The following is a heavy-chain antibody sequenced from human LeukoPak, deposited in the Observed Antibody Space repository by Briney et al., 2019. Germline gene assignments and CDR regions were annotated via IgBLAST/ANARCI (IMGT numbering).Heavy chain of an antibody. D-gene: IGHD3-22*01. CDR2: IYSGGST. CDR3: ARTAYYYDSSGPYFDY. CDR1: GFTVSSDY. Sequence: GGSLRLSCAASGFTVSSDYMSWVRQAPGKGLEWVSVIYSGGSTYYADSVKGRFTISRDNSKNTLYLQMNSLRAEDTAVYYCARTAYYYDSSGPYFDYWGQGTLVTVSS. J-gene: IGHJ4*02. V-gene: IGHV3-53*01.